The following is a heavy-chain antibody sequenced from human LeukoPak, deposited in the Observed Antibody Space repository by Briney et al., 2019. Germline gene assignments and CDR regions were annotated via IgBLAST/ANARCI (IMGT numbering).Heavy chain of an antibody. V-gene: IGHV3-30*02. CDR2: IRYDGSNK. CDR3: ARAPPNPLYYYDSSGRVDN. Sequence: GALRLSCAASGFTFSSYGMHWVRQAPGKGLEWVAFIRYDGSNKYYADSVKGRFTISRDNAKNSLYLQMNSLRAEDTAVYYCARAPPNPLYYYDSSGRVDNWGQGTLVTVSS. D-gene: IGHD3-22*01. J-gene: IGHJ4*02. CDR1: GFTFSSYG.